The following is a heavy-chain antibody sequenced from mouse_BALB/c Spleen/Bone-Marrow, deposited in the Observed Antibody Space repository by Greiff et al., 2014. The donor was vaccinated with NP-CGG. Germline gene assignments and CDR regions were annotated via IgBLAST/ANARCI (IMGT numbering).Heavy chain of an antibody. Sequence: VKLMESGAKLVRPGVSVKISCKGSGYTFTDYAMHWVKQSHAKSLEWIGIISSSYGDATYNQKFKGKATMTVDKSSNTAYMELARLTSEDSAIYYCARGLSYYYGTSYYFDYWGQGTTLTVSS. J-gene: IGHJ2*01. CDR1: GYTFTDYA. CDR2: ISSSYGDA. D-gene: IGHD1-1*01. CDR3: ARGLSYYYGTSYYFDY. V-gene: IGHV1S137*01.